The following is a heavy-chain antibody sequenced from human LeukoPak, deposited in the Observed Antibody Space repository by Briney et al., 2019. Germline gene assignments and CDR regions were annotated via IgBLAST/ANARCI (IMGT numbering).Heavy chain of an antibody. Sequence: PSETLSLTCTVSGGSISSTNYYWGWIRQPPGKGLEWIGSIHYSGNTYFNPSLKSRFTISVDTSKNQFSLKLSSVTAADTAMYYCARRITISGVITSHFDFWGQGTLVTVSS. D-gene: IGHD3-3*01. CDR3: ARRITISGVITSHFDF. CDR2: IHYSGNT. J-gene: IGHJ4*02. CDR1: GGSISSTNYY. V-gene: IGHV4-39*01.